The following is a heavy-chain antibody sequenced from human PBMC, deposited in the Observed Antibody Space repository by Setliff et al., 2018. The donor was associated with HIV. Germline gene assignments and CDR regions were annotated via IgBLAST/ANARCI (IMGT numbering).Heavy chain of an antibody. CDR2: IHYSGST. CDR3: ARTPYEICGYYGSKCNYYMDV. V-gene: IGHV4-39*01. J-gene: IGHJ6*03. D-gene: IGHD3-22*01. Sequence: SETLSLTCTVSGGSISSSNYYWGWIRQPPGKGLEWIGSIHYSGSTYDNPSLKSRVTISVDTAQNQFSLKLTSVTAADTAVYYCARTPYEICGYYGSKCNYYMDVWGKGSPVTVSS. CDR1: GGSISSSNYY.